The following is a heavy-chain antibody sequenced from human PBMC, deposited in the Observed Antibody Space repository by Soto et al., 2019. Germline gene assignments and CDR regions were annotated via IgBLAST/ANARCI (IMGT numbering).Heavy chain of an antibody. V-gene: IGHV3-73*01. D-gene: IGHD3-10*01. CDR1: GFTFSGSA. CDR2: IRSKANRYAT. Sequence: PGGSLRLSCAASGFTFSGSAMHWVRQASGKGLEWVGRIRSKANRYATAYAASVKGRFTISRDDSKNTAYLQMNSLKTEDTAVYYCTRTYYYGSGSYYMVFDYWGQGTLVTVSS. J-gene: IGHJ4*02. CDR3: TRTYYYGSGSYYMVFDY.